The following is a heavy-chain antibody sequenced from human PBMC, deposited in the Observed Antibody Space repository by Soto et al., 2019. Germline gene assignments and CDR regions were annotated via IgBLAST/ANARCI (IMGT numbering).Heavy chain of an antibody. Sequence: WASVKVSCKASGGTFSSYAISWVRQAPGRGLEWMGGIIPIFGTANYAQKFQGRVTITADKSTSTAYMELSSLRSEDTAVYYCARDSSTDTAMVTSQYYYYGMDVWGQGTTVTVSS. D-gene: IGHD5-18*01. CDR3: ARDSSTDTAMVTSQYYYYGMDV. J-gene: IGHJ6*02. V-gene: IGHV1-69*06. CDR2: IIPIFGTA. CDR1: GGTFSSYA.